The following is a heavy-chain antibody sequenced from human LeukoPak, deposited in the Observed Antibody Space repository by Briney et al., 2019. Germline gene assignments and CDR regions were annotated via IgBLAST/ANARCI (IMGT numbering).Heavy chain of an antibody. CDR1: GGTFISYA. D-gene: IGHD6-19*01. V-gene: IGHV1-69*13. J-gene: IGHJ4*02. CDR3: ARDTTVIDSSGLDY. CDR2: IIPIFGTA. Sequence: SVKVSCKASGGTFISYAISWVRQAPGQGLEWMGGIIPIFGTANYAQKFQGRVTITADESTSTAYMELSSLRSEDTAVYYCARDTTVIDSSGLDYWGQGTLVTVSS.